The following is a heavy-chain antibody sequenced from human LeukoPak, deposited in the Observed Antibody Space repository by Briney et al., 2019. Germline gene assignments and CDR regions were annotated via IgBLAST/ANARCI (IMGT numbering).Heavy chain of an antibody. Sequence: GGSLRLSCAASGFTFSSYGMHWVRQAPGKGLEWVAVISYDGSNKYYADSVKGRFTISRDNSKNTLYLQMNSLRAEDTAVYYCAKDSSYYYDSNGYFDYWGQVTLVTVSS. J-gene: IGHJ4*02. CDR2: ISYDGSNK. V-gene: IGHV3-30*18. D-gene: IGHD3-22*01. CDR3: AKDSSYYYDSNGYFDY. CDR1: GFTFSSYG.